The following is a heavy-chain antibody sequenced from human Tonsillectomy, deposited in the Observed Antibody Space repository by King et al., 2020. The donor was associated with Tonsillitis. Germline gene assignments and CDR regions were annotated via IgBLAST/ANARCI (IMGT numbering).Heavy chain of an antibody. Sequence: VQLVESGGGLVQPGGSLRLSCAASGFTFSNYDMTWVRQAPGKGLEWVSAISGRGDTTYYADSVKGRFTISRDNSKNTLHLQMNSLRADDTAVYYCAKDRAYSVYDSHSGLDFWGQGTLVTVSS. CDR3: AKDRAYSVYDSHSGLDF. D-gene: IGHD5/OR15-5a*01. CDR1: GFTFSNYD. CDR2: ISGRGDTT. V-gene: IGHV3-23*04. J-gene: IGHJ4*02.